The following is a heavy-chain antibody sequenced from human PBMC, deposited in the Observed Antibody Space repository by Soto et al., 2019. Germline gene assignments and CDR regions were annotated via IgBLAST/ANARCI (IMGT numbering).Heavy chain of an antibody. D-gene: IGHD3-10*01. V-gene: IGHV1-69*06. CDR3: ARSKVRGVILDY. J-gene: IGHJ4*02. CDR2: IIPIFGTA. Sequence: SVKVSCKASGVTFSSYAISWVRQAPGQGLEWMGGIIPIFGTANYAQKFQGRVTITADKSTSTAYMELSSLRSEDTAVYYCARSKVRGVILDYWGQGTLVTVSS. CDR1: GVTFSSYA.